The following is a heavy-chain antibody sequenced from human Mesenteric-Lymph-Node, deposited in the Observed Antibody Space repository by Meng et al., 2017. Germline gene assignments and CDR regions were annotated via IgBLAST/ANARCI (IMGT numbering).Heavy chain of an antibody. CDR3: AKDFYSDYVFDY. Sequence: ASVKVSCKASGGTFSSYAISWVRQAPGQGPEWMGVISAYNGDTNYVQKFQGRVTMTTDTSTNTAYMELRSLRSDDTAVYYCAKDFYSDYVFDYWGQGTLVTVSS. CDR2: ISAYNGDT. J-gene: IGHJ4*02. D-gene: IGHD5-12*01. V-gene: IGHV1-18*01. CDR1: GGTFSSYA.